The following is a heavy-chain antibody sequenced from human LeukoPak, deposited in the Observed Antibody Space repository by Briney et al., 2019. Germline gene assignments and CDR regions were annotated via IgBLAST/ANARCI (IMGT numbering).Heavy chain of an antibody. V-gene: IGHV4-30-4*07. CDR2: IYYSGST. Sequence: SETLSLTCAVSGGSISSGGYSWSWIRQPPGKGLEWIGYIYYSGSTYYNPSLKSRVTISVDTSKNQFSLKLSSVTAADTAVYYCARGYYDSQGRFYYYYYMDVWGKGTTVTISS. CDR1: GGSISSGGYS. CDR3: ARGYYDSQGRFYYYYYMDV. D-gene: IGHD3-22*01. J-gene: IGHJ6*03.